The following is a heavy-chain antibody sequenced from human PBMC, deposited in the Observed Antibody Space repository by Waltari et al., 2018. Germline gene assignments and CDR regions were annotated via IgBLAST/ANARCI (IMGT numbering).Heavy chain of an antibody. Sequence: QVQLVQSGTEVKKPGASVKVSCKASGYTFTTYSITWVRQAPGQGLEWMGWISASNGKTGYAQKFQGRVTMTTDTSTTTAYMELRSLRSDDTAVYYCARRRLPVGFDPWGQGTLVTVSS. D-gene: IGHD3-16*01. CDR3: ARRRLPVGFDP. J-gene: IGHJ5*02. CDR1: GYTFTTYS. CDR2: ISASNGKT. V-gene: IGHV1-18*04.